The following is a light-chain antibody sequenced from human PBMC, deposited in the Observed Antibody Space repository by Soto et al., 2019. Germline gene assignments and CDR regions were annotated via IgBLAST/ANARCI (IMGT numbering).Light chain of an antibody. J-gene: IGKJ1*01. CDR3: LKDYHYPWT. V-gene: IGKV1-6*01. CDR1: QGIRND. Sequence: AIQMTQSPYSLSASVGDRFTITCQASQGIRNDLGWYQQKPGKAPKLLIYAASSLQSGVPSRFSGSGSGTDFTLTISSLQPEDFATYYSLKDYHYPWTFGQGTEVEIK. CDR2: AAS.